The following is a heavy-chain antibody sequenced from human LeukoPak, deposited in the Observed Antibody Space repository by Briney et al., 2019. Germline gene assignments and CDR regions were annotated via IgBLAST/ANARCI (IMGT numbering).Heavy chain of an antibody. J-gene: IGHJ4*02. CDR3: ARSLAHYDILTEPFDY. V-gene: IGHV4-59*08. Sequence: SETLSLTCTVSGGSISSYYWSWIRQPPGKGLEWIGYIYYSGSTNYNPSVKSRVTISVDTSKNQFSLKLSSVTAADTAVYYCARSLAHYDILTEPFDYWGQGTLVTVSS. D-gene: IGHD3-9*01. CDR1: GGSISSYY. CDR2: IYYSGST.